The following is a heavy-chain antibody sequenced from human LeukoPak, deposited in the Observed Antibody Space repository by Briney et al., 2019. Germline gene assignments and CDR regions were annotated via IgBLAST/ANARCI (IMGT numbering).Heavy chain of an antibody. J-gene: IGHJ5*02. D-gene: IGHD3-10*01. CDR1: GFTFSSYG. CDR2: ISGSGGST. CDR3: AKDPSGSGINWFDP. Sequence: GGSLRLSCAASGFTFSSYGMSWVRQAPGKGLEWVSAISGSGGSTYYADSVKGRFTISRDNSKNTLCLQMNSLRAEDTAVYYCAKDPSGSGINWFDPWGQGTLVTVSS. V-gene: IGHV3-23*01.